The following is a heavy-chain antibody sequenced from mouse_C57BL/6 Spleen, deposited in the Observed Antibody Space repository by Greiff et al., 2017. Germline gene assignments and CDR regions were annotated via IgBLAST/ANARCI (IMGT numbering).Heavy chain of an antibody. CDR2: IFPGDGDT. CDR1: GYAFSSYW. Sequence: VQLQQSGAELVKPGASVKISCKASGYAFSSYWMNWVKQRPGKGLEWIGQIFPGDGDTNYNGKFKGKATLTADKSSSTAYMQLSSLTSEASAVYFCARAGRDAMDYWSQGTSVTVSS. V-gene: IGHV1-80*01. CDR3: ARAGRDAMDY. D-gene: IGHD3-1*01. J-gene: IGHJ4*01.